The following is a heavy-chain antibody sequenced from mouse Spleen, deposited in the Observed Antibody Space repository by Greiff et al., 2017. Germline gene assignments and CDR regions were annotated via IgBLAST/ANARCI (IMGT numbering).Heavy chain of an antibody. D-gene: IGHD1-1*01. Sequence: EVKLMESGGGLVKPGGSLKLSCAASGFTFSDYGMHWVRQAPEKGLEWVAYISSGSSTIYYADTVKGRFTISRDNAKNTLFLQMTSLRSEDTAMYYCAAYYYGSRYYYAMDYWGQGTSVTVSS. J-gene: IGHJ4*01. CDR3: AAYYYGSRYYYAMDY. V-gene: IGHV5-17*01. CDR2: ISSGSSTI. CDR1: GFTFSDYG.